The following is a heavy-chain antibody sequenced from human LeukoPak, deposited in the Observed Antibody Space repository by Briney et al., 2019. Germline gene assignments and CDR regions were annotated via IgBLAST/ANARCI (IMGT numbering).Heavy chain of an antibody. CDR1: GYNFTGHW. CDR2: LDPTDSYT. J-gene: IGHJ4*02. CDR3: ARLRDGSVDY. Sequence: GESLKISCKGSGYNFTGHWISWVRQMPGKGLEWMGRLDPTDSYTNYSPSFQGHVTISADRSISTAYLQWNSLKASDTAIYYCARLRDGSVDYWGQGTLVTVSS. V-gene: IGHV5-10-1*01.